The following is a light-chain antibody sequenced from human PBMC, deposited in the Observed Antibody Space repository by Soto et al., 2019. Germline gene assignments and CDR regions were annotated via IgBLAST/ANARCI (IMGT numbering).Light chain of an antibody. CDR1: RSISSW. V-gene: IGKV1-5*01. J-gene: IGKJ1*01. Sequence: IQMTQSPSTLSASVGDRVSISYRASRSISSWLAWYHQKPGKAPKLLIYDASSLESGVPSRFSGSGSGTEFTLTISSLQPDDFATYYCQQYNSYSPTFGQGTKVDIK. CDR2: DAS. CDR3: QQYNSYSPT.